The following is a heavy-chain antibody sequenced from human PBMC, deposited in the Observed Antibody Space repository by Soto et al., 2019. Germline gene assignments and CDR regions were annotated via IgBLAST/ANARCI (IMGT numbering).Heavy chain of an antibody. CDR1: GFNFEEFA. CDR3: AIDAGSTWFNYFDS. Sequence: EVQLVESGGDLVQPGRSLRLSCAATGFNFEEFAMHWVRQAPGKGLEWVSGIGWDSGKMGYAESVKGRFIVSRENTKKSLYLQMNDLRPEDTALYFCAIDAGSTWFNYFDSWGQGTLVSVSS. V-gene: IGHV3-9*01. J-gene: IGHJ4*02. D-gene: IGHD6-13*01. CDR2: IGWDSGKM.